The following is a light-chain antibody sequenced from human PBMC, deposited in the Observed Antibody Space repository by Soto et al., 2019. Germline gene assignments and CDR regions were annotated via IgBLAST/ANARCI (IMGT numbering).Light chain of an antibody. CDR2: GAS. CDR3: QQYGSSPSA. Sequence: EIVLTQSPGTRSLSPGERATLSCRASQSVSSNYLAWYQQKPGQAPRLLIYGASSRATGIPDRFSGSGSGTDITLTISRLEPEDFAVYYCQQYGSSPSAFGQGTKVEIK. J-gene: IGKJ1*01. V-gene: IGKV3-20*01. CDR1: QSVSSNY.